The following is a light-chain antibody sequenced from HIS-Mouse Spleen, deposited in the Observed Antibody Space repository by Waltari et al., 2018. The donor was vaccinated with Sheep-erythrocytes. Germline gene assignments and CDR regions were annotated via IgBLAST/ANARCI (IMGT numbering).Light chain of an antibody. V-gene: IGKV3-11*01. Sequence: TQSPSSVSASVGDRVTITCRASQSVSSYLAWYQQKPGQAPRLLIYDASNRATGIPARFSGSGSGTDFTLTISSLEPEDFAVYYCQQRSNWPITFGQGTRLEIK. CDR3: QQRSNWPIT. J-gene: IGKJ5*01. CDR2: DAS. CDR1: QSVSSY.